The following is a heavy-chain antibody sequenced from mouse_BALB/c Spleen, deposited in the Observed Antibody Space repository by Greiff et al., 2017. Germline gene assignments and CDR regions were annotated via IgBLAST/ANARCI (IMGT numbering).Heavy chain of an antibody. CDR2: ISSGGSYT. CDR1: GFTFSSYG. Sequence: EVQLQQSGGDLVKPGGSLKLSCAASGFTFSSYGMSWVRQTPDKRLEWVATISSGGSYTYYPDSVKGRFTISRDNAKNTLYLQMSSLKSEDTAMYYCARREVFYAMDYWGQGTSVTVSS. J-gene: IGHJ4*01. CDR3: ARREVFYAMDY. V-gene: IGHV5-6*01.